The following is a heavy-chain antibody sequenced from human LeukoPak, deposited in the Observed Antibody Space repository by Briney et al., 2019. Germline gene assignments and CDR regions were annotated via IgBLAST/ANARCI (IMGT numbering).Heavy chain of an antibody. CDR1: GFTFNGSP. Sequence: GGSLRLSCAASGFTFNGSPMHWVRQASGKGLEWVGRIRSKANGYATAYAASVKGRFTISRDDSKNTAYLQMNSLRAEDTAVYYCAKRDYWGQGTLVTVSS. CDR3: AKRDY. J-gene: IGHJ4*02. V-gene: IGHV3-73*01. CDR2: IRSKANGYAT.